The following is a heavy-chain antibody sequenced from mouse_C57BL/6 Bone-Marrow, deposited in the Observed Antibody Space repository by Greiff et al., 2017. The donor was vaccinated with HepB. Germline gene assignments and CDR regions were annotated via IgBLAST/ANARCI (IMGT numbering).Heavy chain of an antibody. Sequence: QVQLKESGAELAKPGASVKLSCKASGYTFTSYWMHWVKQRPGQGLEWIGYINPSSGYTKYNQKFKDKATLTADKSSSTAYMQLSSLTYEDSAVYYCARQHGSSSAWFAYWGQGTLVTVSA. D-gene: IGHD1-1*01. CDR3: ARQHGSSSAWFAY. CDR1: GYTFTSYW. V-gene: IGHV1-7*01. J-gene: IGHJ3*01. CDR2: INPSSGYT.